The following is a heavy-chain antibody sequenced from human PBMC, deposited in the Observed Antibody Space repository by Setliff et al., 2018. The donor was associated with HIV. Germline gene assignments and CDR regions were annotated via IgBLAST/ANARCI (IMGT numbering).Heavy chain of an antibody. J-gene: IGHJ6*03. D-gene: IGHD1-20*01. CDR2: IQYDESNK. CDR3: AKSFNLGPTNWNIDV. CDR1: GLTFSRYG. Sequence: PGGSLRLSCAVSGLTFSRYGFHWVRQVPGKGLDWVTFIQYDESNKYYGDSVRGRFTISRDNSKNTLYLQMNSLRSEDTAVYFCAKSFNLGPTNWNIDVWGTGTTVTVSS. V-gene: IGHV3-30*02.